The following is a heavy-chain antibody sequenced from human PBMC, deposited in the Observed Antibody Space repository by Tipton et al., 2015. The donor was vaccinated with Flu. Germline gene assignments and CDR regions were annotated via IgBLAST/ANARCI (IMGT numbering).Heavy chain of an antibody. J-gene: IGHJ3*02. CDR1: GYSISSGYY. CDR3: ASPLTVVRALHAFDI. Sequence: LRLSCAVSGYSISSGYYWGWIRQPPGKGLEWIGSIYHSGSTYYNPSLKSRVTISVDTSKNQFSLKLSSVTAADTAVYYCASPLTVVRALHAFDIWGQGTMVTVSS. D-gene: IGHD3-10*01. V-gene: IGHV4-38-2*01. CDR2: IYHSGST.